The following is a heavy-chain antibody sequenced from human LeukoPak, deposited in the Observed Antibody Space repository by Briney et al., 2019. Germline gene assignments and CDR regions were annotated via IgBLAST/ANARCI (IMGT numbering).Heavy chain of an antibody. J-gene: IGHJ6*02. D-gene: IGHD3-10*01. CDR3: ARGHLWFGDV. V-gene: IGHV4-59*01. CDR1: GGSISSYY. CDR2: IYYSGST. Sequence: PSETLSLTCTVSGGSISSYYWSWIRQPPGKGLEWIEYIYYSGSTNYNPSLKSRVTISVDTSKNQFSLKLSSVTAADTAVYYCARGHLWFGDVWGQGTTVTVSS.